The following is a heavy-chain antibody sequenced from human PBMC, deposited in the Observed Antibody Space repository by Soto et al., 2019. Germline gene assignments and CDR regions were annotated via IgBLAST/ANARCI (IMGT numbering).Heavy chain of an antibody. J-gene: IGHJ3*02. Sequence: SETLSLTCTVSGGSISSGGYYWSWIRQHPGKGLEWIGYIYYSGSTYYNPSLKSRVTISVDTSKNQFSLKLSSVTAADTAVYYCARGYDYIFDGAFDIWGQGTMVTVSS. V-gene: IGHV4-31*03. CDR1: GGSISSGGYY. D-gene: IGHD3-16*01. CDR2: IYYSGST. CDR3: ARGYDYIFDGAFDI.